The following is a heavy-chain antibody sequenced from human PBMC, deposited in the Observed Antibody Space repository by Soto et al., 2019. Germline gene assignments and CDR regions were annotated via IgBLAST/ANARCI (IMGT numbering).Heavy chain of an antibody. D-gene: IGHD3-10*01. CDR2: IWYDGSNE. CDR3: ARAGKPGVFDY. J-gene: IGHJ4*02. V-gene: IGHV3-33*01. CDR1: GFTFSSFG. Sequence: PWGSLRLSCAASGFTFSSFGMHWVRQAPGKGLEWVAVIWYDGSNEYYTDSVKGRFTISRDNSKNTLYLQMNSLRAEDTAVYYCARAGKPGVFDYWGQGTLVTVSS.